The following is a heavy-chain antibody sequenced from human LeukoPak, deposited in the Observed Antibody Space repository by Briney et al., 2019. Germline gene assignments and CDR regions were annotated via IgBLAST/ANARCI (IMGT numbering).Heavy chain of an antibody. V-gene: IGHV3-9*01. CDR2: ISWDSGSI. J-gene: IGHJ6*02. Sequence: PGRSLRLSCAASGFTFDDYAMHWVRQAPGKGLEWVSGISWDSGSIGYADSVKGRFTISRDNAKNSLYLQMNSLRAEDTAVYYCATYGMDVWGQGTTVTVSS. CDR1: GFTFDDYA. CDR3: ATYGMDV.